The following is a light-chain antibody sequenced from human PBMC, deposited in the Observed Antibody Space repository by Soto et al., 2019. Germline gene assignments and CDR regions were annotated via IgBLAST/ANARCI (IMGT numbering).Light chain of an antibody. CDR1: QSVSIRN. J-gene: IGKJ3*01. V-gene: IGKV3-20*01. CDR3: QQYGSSPFT. CDR2: GAG. Sequence: EIVLTQSPGTLSLSPGEVLTLSCTASQSVSIRNLACYQQKPGQAPRLLIYGAGSRAGRIPDRFRGSVYGTFITLTIGRLESEESAIYYCQQYGSSPFTFGPGTKVEIK.